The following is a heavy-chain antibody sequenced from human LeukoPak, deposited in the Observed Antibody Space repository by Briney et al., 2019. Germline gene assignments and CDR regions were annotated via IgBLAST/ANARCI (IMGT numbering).Heavy chain of an antibody. V-gene: IGHV3-23*01. CDR2: ISGSGGST. Sequence: GGSLRLSCAASGFTFSSYGMSWVRQAPGKGLEWVSAISGSGGSTYYADSVKGRFTISRDNSKNTLYLQMNSLRAEDTAVYYCARERGYSYGKFDYWGQGTLVTVSS. CDR3: ARERGYSYGKFDY. CDR1: GFTFSSYG. J-gene: IGHJ4*02. D-gene: IGHD5-18*01.